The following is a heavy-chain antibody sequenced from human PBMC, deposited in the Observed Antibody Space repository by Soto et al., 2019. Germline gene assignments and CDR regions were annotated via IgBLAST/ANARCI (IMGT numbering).Heavy chain of an antibody. Sequence: WGSLRLSCASSGFTFSIYEMNWVRQAPGKGLDSLSYISSVGDTVYNADAVKGRFTISRDNAKNSLFLQMNSLRAEDTAEYYWAKAHTFERYGVPGLSLPFDSWGQGTMVTVSS. CDR3: AKAHTFERYGVPGLSLPFDS. CDR2: ISSVGDTV. V-gene: IGHV3-48*03. D-gene: IGHD3-10*01. J-gene: IGHJ4*02. CDR1: GFTFSIYE.